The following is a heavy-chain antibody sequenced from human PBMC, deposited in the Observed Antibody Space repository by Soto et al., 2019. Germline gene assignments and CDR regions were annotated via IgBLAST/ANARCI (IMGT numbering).Heavy chain of an antibody. V-gene: IGHV4-39*01. CDR3: ARQAGWLIDY. Sequence: PSATLFLSCTVSGGSISRTSHYWAWIRQPPGKGPECIGSIYYSGGTYHNPSLKSRATISVDRSKNHFSLQLTSLTAADTAVYYCARQAGWLIDYWGQGALVTVS. J-gene: IGHJ4*02. D-gene: IGHD6-19*01. CDR2: IYYSGGT. CDR1: GGSISRTSHY.